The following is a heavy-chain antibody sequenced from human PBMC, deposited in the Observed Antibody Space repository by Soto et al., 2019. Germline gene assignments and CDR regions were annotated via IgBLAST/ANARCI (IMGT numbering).Heavy chain of an antibody. CDR1: GGTFSRHA. CDR3: ARGWGYDSNDYYYAY. CDR2: IIPIFGTA. Sequence: QVRLVQSGAEVRKPGSSVKVSCKASGGTFSRHANSWVRQAPGQGLEWMGGIIPIFGTANHAQKFQGRVTIIADESTSTVYMELSSLRSEDTAMYYCARGWGYDSNDYYYAYWGQGTLVIVSS. V-gene: IGHV1-69*01. D-gene: IGHD3-22*01. J-gene: IGHJ4*02.